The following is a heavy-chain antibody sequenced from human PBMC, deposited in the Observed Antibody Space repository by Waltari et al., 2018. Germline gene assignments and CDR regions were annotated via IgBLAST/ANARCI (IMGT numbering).Heavy chain of an antibody. CDR2: FDPEDGET. J-gene: IGHJ4*02. D-gene: IGHD5-12*01. V-gene: IGHV1-24*01. CDR3: ATIGYSGYDDDY. CDR1: GYTLTEFS. Sequence: QVQLVQSGAEVKTPGASVKVSCKVSGYTLTEFSMHWVRQAPGKGLEWMGGFDPEDGETIYAQKFQGRVTMTEDTSTDTAYMELSSLRSEDTAVYYCATIGYSGYDDDYWGQGTLVTVSS.